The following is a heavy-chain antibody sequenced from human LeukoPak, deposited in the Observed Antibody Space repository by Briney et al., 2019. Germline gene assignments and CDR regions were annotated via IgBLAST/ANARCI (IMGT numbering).Heavy chain of an antibody. J-gene: IGHJ4*02. Sequence: GGSLRLSCAASGFTFSSYAMSWVRQAPGKGLEWVAVISYDGSNKYYADSVKGRFTISRDNSKNTLYLQMNSLRAEDTAVYYCAKDHGYGGNFDYWGQGTLVTVSS. V-gene: IGHV3-30*18. CDR1: GFTFSSYA. D-gene: IGHD4-23*01. CDR2: ISYDGSNK. CDR3: AKDHGYGGNFDY.